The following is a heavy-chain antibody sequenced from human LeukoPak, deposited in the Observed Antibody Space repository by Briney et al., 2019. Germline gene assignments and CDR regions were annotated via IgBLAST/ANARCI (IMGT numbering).Heavy chain of an antibody. J-gene: IGHJ3*02. CDR2: ISSSGSTI. V-gene: IGHV3-48*03. Sequence: PGGSLRLSCAASGFTFSSYEMNWVRQAPGKGLEWVSYISSSGSTIYYADSVKGRFTISRDNAKNSLYLQMNSLRAEDTAVYYCARPPSYYYDSSGPDAFDIWGQGTMVTVSS. CDR3: ARPPSYYYDSSGPDAFDI. CDR1: GFTFSSYE. D-gene: IGHD3-22*01.